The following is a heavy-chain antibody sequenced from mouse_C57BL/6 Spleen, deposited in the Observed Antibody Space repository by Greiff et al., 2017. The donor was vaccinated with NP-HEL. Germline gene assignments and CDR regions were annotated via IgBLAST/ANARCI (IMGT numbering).Heavy chain of an antibody. CDR3: ARAGDYFDY. CDR1: GYTFTSYW. V-gene: IGHV1-50*01. Sequence: VQLQQPGAELVKPGASVKLSCKASGYTFTSYWMQWVKQRPGQGLEWIGEIDPSDSYTNYNQKFKGKATLTVDTSSSTAYMQLSSLTSEDSAVYYCARAGDYFDYWGQGTTRTVSS. J-gene: IGHJ2*01. CDR2: IDPSDSYT.